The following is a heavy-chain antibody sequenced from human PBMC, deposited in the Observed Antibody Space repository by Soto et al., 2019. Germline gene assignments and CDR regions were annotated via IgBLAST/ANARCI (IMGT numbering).Heavy chain of an antibody. CDR2: IIPIFCTA. CDR3: ARAPTLGFGDRTEYYFAY. CDR1: GGTFSSYA. V-gene: IGHV1-69*05. J-gene: IGHJ4*02. Sequence: QVQLVQSGAEVKKPGSSVKVSCKASGGTFSSYAISWVRQAPGQGLEWMGGIIPIFCTANYAQKVQGRDTITSDESTSTAYMELSSQRAEDPAVYYCARAPTLGFGDRTEYYFAYWGQGTLITVSS. D-gene: IGHD3-10*01.